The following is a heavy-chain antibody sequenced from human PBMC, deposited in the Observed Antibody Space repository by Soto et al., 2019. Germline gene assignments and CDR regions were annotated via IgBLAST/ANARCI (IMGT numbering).Heavy chain of an antibody. V-gene: IGHV3-30*18. J-gene: IGHJ4*02. D-gene: IGHD5-12*01. CDR2: ISYDGSNK. Sequence: PGGSLRLSCAASGFTFSDYGMPWVGQAPGKGLEWVAVISYDGSNKYYADSVKGRFTISRDNSKNTLYLQINSLRSEDKALDYYAKDSPVADFWGQGTLVTVSS. CDR1: GFTFSDYG. CDR3: AKDSPVADF.